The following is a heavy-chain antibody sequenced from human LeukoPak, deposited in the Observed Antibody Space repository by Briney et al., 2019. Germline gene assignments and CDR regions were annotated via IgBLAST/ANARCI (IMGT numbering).Heavy chain of an antibody. Sequence: ASVNVSCKASGYTFTSYGISWVRQAPGQGLEWMGWISAYNGNTNYAQKLQGRVTMTTDTSTSTAYMELRSLRSDDTAVYYCARDFSSWYERPHTGFDYWGQGTLVTVSS. CDR2: ISAYNGNT. D-gene: IGHD6-13*01. V-gene: IGHV1-18*01. J-gene: IGHJ4*02. CDR1: GYTFTSYG. CDR3: ARDFSSWYERPHTGFDY.